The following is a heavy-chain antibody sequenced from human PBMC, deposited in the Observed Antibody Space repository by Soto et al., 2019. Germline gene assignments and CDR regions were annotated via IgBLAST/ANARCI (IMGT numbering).Heavy chain of an antibody. J-gene: IGHJ5*02. V-gene: IGHV1-18*01. CDR2: ISAYNGNT. CDR3: ASAKDYYDSSGPRGWFDP. Sequence: QVQLVQSGAEVKKPGASVKVSCKASGYTFTSYGISLVRQAPGQGLEWMGWISAYNGNTNYAQKLQGRVTMTTDTSTSTAYMELRSLRFDDTAVYYCASAKDYYDSSGPRGWFDPWGQGTLVTVSS. CDR1: GYTFTSYG. D-gene: IGHD3-22*01.